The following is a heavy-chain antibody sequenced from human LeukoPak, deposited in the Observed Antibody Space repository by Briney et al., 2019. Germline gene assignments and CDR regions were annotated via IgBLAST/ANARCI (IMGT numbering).Heavy chain of an antibody. CDR3: ASRGGYDSSGYYFDFDY. CDR2: ISTYNGNT. CDR1: GYTFVSYG. Sequence: ASVKVSCKASGYTFVSYGISWVRQAPGQGLEWMGWISTYNGNTNYAQKLQDRVTMTTDTSTSTAYMELRSLRSDDTAVYYCASRGGYDSSGYYFDFDYWGQGTLVTVSS. V-gene: IGHV1-18*01. J-gene: IGHJ4*02. D-gene: IGHD3-22*01.